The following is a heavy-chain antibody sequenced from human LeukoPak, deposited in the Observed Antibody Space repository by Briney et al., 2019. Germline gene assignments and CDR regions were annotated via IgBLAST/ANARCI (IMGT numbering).Heavy chain of an antibody. D-gene: IGHD3-10*01. Sequence: SETLSLTCTVSGGSISTYYWSWIRQPPGKGLEWIGEINHFGSTNYNPSLKSRVTISIDTSKNQFSLKLSSVTAADTAVYYCARTTMVRGTYYMDVWGKGTTVTISS. CDR1: GGSISTYY. V-gene: IGHV4-34*01. CDR2: INHFGST. J-gene: IGHJ6*03. CDR3: ARTTMVRGTYYMDV.